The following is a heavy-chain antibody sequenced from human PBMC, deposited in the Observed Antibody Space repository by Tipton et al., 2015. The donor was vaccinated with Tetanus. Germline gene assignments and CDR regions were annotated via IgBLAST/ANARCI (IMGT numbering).Heavy chain of an antibody. CDR3: ARGGASSKYFDL. CDR1: GGSIGNDY. D-gene: IGHD3-16*01. J-gene: IGHJ2*01. Sequence: GLVKPSETLSLTCTVSGGSIGNDYWSWLRQPPAKGLEWIADIHNSGTTNYNPSLKTRVTISVDTSSNQFSLKLNYVTAADTAVYYCARGGASSKYFDLWGRGTLITVSS. CDR2: IHNSGTT. V-gene: IGHV4-59*01.